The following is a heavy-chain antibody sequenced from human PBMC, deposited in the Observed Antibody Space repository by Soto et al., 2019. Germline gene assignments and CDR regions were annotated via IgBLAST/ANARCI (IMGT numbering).Heavy chain of an antibody. J-gene: IGHJ4*02. V-gene: IGHV4-30-4*01. Sequence: TLSLTCTVSGASISSGDYFWSWIRQSPGKGLEWIGYIYDSGNSYYNPSLKSRVSMSVDTSKNQFSLKLSSVTAADTAVYYCAREKGYISGPKNFDYWGQGTLVTVSS. CDR1: GASISSGDYF. CDR2: IYDSGNS. CDR3: AREKGYISGPKNFDY. D-gene: IGHD5-12*01.